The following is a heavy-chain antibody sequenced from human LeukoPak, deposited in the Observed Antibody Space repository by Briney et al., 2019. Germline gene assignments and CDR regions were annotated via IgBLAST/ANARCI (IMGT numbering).Heavy chain of an antibody. CDR2: INHSGST. Sequence: SETLSLTCTVSGNSISSGDNYWSWIRQPPGKGLEWIGEINHSGSTNYNPSLKSRVTISVDTSKNQFSLKLSSVTAADTAVYYCARKQKSQWLLLRSDAFDIWGQGTMVTVSS. CDR3: ARKQKSQWLLLRSDAFDI. D-gene: IGHD3-22*01. V-gene: IGHV4-39*07. CDR1: GNSISSGDNY. J-gene: IGHJ3*02.